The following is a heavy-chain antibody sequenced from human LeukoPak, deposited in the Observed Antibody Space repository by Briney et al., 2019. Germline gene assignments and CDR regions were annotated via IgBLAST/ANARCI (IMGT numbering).Heavy chain of an antibody. CDR1: GGSISSYS. V-gene: IGHV4-59*08. D-gene: IGHD3-22*01. Sequence: PSETLSLTCTVSGGSISSYSWSWIRQPPGKGLEWIGYISYSGSINYNPSLNSRVTISLDTSKNQFSLKVNSVTAADTAVYYCARRPARVTMIRAAFDIWGQGTMVTVSS. J-gene: IGHJ3*02. CDR2: ISYSGSI. CDR3: ARRPARVTMIRAAFDI.